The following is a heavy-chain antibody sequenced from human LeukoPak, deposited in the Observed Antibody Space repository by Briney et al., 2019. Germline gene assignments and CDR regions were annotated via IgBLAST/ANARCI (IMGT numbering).Heavy chain of an antibody. CDR2: ISSDGSRV. V-gene: IGHV3-74*01. CDR3: ARAYCSGGSCYSEVSFDY. J-gene: IGHJ4*02. D-gene: IGHD2-15*01. Sequence: GGSLRLSCAASGFTFSDYWVHWVRQAPGKGLVWVSRISSDGSRVTYADSVKGRFTISRDNAKNTLYLQMNSLRAEDTAVYYCARAYCSGGSCYSEVSFDYWGQGTLVTVSS. CDR1: GFTFSDYW.